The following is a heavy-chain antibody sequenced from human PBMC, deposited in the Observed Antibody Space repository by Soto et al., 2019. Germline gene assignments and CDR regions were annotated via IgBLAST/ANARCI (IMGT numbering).Heavy chain of an antibody. D-gene: IGHD3-3*01. Sequence: GSLRLSCVTSGFTFNTFAMSWVRRAPGKGLDWVSAISISGDRTYYADSVKGRFFISRDNSNNTLFMRVSSLRAEGTATYYCAQAGRSGGRKYFDHWGQGTRVTVS. CDR3: AQAGRSGGRKYFDH. V-gene: IGHV3-23*01. CDR2: ISISGDRT. CDR1: GFTFNTFA. J-gene: IGHJ4*02.